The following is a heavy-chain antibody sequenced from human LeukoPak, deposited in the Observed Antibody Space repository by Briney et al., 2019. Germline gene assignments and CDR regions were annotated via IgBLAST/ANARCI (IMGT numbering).Heavy chain of an antibody. J-gene: IGHJ6*03. CDR2: INPSGGST. CDR1: GYTFTSYY. D-gene: IGHD2-2*02. Sequence: ASVKVSCKASGYTFTSYYMHWVRQAPGQGLEWMGIINPSGGSTSYAQKFQGRVTMTRDTSTSTVYMELSSLRSEDTAVYYCARDWGYCSSTSCYTDYYYYYMDVWGKGTTVTVSS. V-gene: IGHV1-46*01. CDR3: ARDWGYCSSTSCYTDYYYYYMDV.